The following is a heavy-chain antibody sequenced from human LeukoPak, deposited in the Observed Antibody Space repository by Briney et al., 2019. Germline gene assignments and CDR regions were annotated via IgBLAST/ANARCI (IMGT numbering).Heavy chain of an antibody. D-gene: IGHD6-19*01. CDR3: AKGSPQYYFDY. CDR2: SGHGGDT. CDR1: GFTFSTYA. J-gene: IGHJ4*02. Sequence: GGPLRLSCAASGFTFSTYAMYWVRQAPGKGLEWVSASGHGGDTYYADSVKGRFTISRDISKNTLYLQMNSLRAEDTAVYYCAKGSPQYYFDYWGQGTLATVSS. V-gene: IGHV3-23*01.